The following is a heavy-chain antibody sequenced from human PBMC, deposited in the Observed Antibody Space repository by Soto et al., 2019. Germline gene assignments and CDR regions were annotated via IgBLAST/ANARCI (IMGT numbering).Heavy chain of an antibody. V-gene: IGHV4-34*01. D-gene: IGHD4-17*01. CDR1: GGSFSGYY. CDR3: ERGSSSDYVKFDS. J-gene: IGHJ4*02. CDR2: INHSGST. Sequence: SETLSLTCAVYGGSFSGYYWSWIRQPPGKGLEWIGEINHSGSTNYNPSLKSRVTISVDTSKNQFSLKLSSVTAADTAVYYCERGSSSDYVKFDSWGQGPLVTVSS.